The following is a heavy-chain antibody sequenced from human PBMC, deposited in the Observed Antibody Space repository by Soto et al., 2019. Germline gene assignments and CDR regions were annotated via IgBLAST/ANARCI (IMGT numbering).Heavy chain of an antibody. V-gene: IGHV1-69*06. CDR3: ARGGYSYGYSDY. J-gene: IGHJ4*02. CDR2: IIPIFGTA. CDR1: GGTFSSYA. Sequence: SVKVSCKASGGTFSSYAISWVRQAPGQGLEWMGGIIPIFGTANYAQKFQGRVTITADKSTSTAYMELSSLRSEDTAVYYCARGGYSYGYSDYWGQGTLVTVSS. D-gene: IGHD5-18*01.